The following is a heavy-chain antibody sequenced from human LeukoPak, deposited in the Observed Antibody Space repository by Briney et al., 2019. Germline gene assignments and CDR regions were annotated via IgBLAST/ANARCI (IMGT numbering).Heavy chain of an antibody. J-gene: IGHJ3*02. CDR1: GGTFSSYA. D-gene: IGHD3-22*01. Sequence: ASVKVSCKASGGTFSSYAISWVRQAPGQGLEWLGWISGYHGNTNYAQKFQGRVSMTTDTSTSTAYMELRGLRSDDTAVYYCARPNYYDSSGAAFDIWGQGTMVTVSS. CDR3: ARPNYYDSSGAAFDI. CDR2: ISGYHGNT. V-gene: IGHV1-18*01.